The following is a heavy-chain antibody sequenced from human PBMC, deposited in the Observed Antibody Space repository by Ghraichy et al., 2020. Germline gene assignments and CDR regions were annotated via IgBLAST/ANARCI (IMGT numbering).Heavy chain of an antibody. CDR3: ARDGPKGELLGY. CDR2: IYSGGSA. J-gene: IGHJ4*02. Sequence: GGSLRLSCAASGFTVSSNYMSWVRQAPGKGLEWVSVIYSGGSAYYADSVKGRFTISRDNSKNTLYLQMNSLRAEDTAVYYCARDGPKGELLGYWGQGTLVTVSS. CDR1: GFTVSSNY. D-gene: IGHD1-26*01. V-gene: IGHV3-66*01.